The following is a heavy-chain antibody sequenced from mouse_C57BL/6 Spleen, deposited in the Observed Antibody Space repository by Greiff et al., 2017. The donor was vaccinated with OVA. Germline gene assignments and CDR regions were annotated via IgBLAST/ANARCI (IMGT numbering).Heavy chain of an antibody. D-gene: IGHD1-1*01. Sequence: EVKVEESGGGLVQPGESLKLSCESNEYEFPSHDMSWVRKTPEKRLELVAAINSDGGSTYYPDTMERRFIISRDNTKKTLYLQMSSLKSEDTALYYCARSRGGYFDVWGTGTTVTVSS. V-gene: IGHV5-2*03. CDR1: EYEFPSHD. CDR3: ARSRGGYFDV. J-gene: IGHJ1*03. CDR2: INSDGGST.